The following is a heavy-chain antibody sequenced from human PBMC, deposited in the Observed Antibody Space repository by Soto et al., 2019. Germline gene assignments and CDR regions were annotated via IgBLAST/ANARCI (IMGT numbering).Heavy chain of an antibody. CDR2: TYYKSQWYN. D-gene: IGHD2-8*01. V-gene: IGHV6-1*01. Sequence: SQTLSLTWAISWDSVSSNSAAWNWIRQSPSRGLEWLGRTYYKSQWYNDYAVSVKSRITIHPDTSKNQFSLQLNSVTPEDTAVYYCTREVYDGHKWFDPLGQGTLATVCS. CDR3: TREVYDGHKWFDP. J-gene: IGHJ5*02. CDR1: WDSVSSNSAA.